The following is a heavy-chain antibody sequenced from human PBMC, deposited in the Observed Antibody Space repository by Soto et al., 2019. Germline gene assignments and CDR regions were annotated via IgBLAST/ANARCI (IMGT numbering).Heavy chain of an antibody. CDR1: GGSFSGYY. V-gene: IGHV4-34*01. Sequence: SETLSLTCAVYGGSFSGYYWSWIRQPPGKGLEWIGEINHSGSTNYNPSLKSRVTISVDTSKNQFSLKLSSVTAADTAVYYCARGLGDVWGQGTTVPVSS. CDR3: ARGLGDV. CDR2: INHSGST. J-gene: IGHJ6*02. D-gene: IGHD3-16*01.